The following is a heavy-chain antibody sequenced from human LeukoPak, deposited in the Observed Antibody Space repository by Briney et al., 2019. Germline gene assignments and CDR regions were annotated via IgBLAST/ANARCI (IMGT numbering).Heavy chain of an antibody. CDR3: ARRSLVRGYFDY. CDR1: GGSISSYY. CDR2: IYYSGST. J-gene: IGHJ4*02. D-gene: IGHD3-10*01. V-gene: IGHV4-59*08. Sequence: SETLSLTCTVSGGSISSYYWSWIRQPPGKGLEWIGYIYYSGSTNYNPSLKSRVTISVDTSKNQFSLKLRSVTAADTAVYYCARRSLVRGYFDYWGQGTLVTVSS.